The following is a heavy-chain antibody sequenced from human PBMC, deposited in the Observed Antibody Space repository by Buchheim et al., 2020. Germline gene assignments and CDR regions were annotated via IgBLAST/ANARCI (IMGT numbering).Heavy chain of an antibody. Sequence: QVQLQESGPGLVKPSGTLSLTCAVSGGSISSSNWWSWVRQPPGKGLEWIGYIYYSGSTYYNPSLKSRVTISVDTSKNQFSLKLSSVTAADTAVYYCARGALLRYFDWLLNWFDPWGQGTL. V-gene: IGHV4-4*02. CDR2: IYYSGST. J-gene: IGHJ5*02. CDR3: ARGALLRYFDWLLNWFDP. CDR1: GGSISSSNW. D-gene: IGHD3-9*01.